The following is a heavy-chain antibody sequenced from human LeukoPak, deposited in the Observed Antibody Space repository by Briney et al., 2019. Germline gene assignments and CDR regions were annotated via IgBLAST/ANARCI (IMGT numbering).Heavy chain of an antibody. D-gene: IGHD3-9*01. J-gene: IGHJ4*02. V-gene: IGHV3-23*01. CDR2: ISGSRT. CDR1: GFTFSSYA. Sequence: GGSLRLSCAASGFTFSSYALSWVRQAPGKGLEWVSAISGSRTYYTDSVKGRFTISRDNSKNTLYLQMNSPRAEDTAVYYCAKTLTGGSSFDYWGQGTLVTVSS. CDR3: AKTLTGGSSFDY.